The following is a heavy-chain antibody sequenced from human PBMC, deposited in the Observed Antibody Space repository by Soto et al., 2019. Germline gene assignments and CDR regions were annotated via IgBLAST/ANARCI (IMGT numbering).Heavy chain of an antibody. CDR1: GFSFSSYG. Sequence: GGSLRLSCVASGFSFSSYGMHWVRQAPGKGLEWVAVISYDGGNKYYADSVKGRFTISRDNSKNTLGLQMNSLRGEDTAVYYCAKDTDVVGAAYKFDYWGQGTLVTVSS. CDR2: ISYDGGNK. J-gene: IGHJ4*02. D-gene: IGHD1-26*01. CDR3: AKDTDVVGAAYKFDY. V-gene: IGHV3-30*18.